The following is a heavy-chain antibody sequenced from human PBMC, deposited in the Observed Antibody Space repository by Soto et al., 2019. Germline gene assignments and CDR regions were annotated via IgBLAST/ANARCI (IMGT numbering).Heavy chain of an antibody. J-gene: IGHJ4*02. CDR3: ARDRYYDSSGLDY. CDR2: ISYDGSNK. D-gene: IGHD3-22*01. V-gene: IGHV3-30*03. CDR1: GFTFSSYG. Sequence: QAQLVESGGGVVQPGRSLRLSCAASGFTFSSYGMHWVRQAPGKGLEWVAVISYDGSNKYYADSVKGRFTISRDNSKNTLYLQMNSLRAEDTAVYYCARDRYYDSSGLDYWGQGTLVTVSS.